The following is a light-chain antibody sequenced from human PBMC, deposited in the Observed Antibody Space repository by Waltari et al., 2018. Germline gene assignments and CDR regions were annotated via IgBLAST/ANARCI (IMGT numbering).Light chain of an antibody. CDR2: QDN. J-gene: IGLJ2*01. Sequence: SYELTQPPSVSVSPGQTASITCPGDKLGDNYACWYQQKPGQSPVLVIYQDNNRPSGIPERFSGSNSGNTATLTIRGTQAMDEADYYCQAWDSSTAIFGGGTKLTVL. CDR1: KLGDNY. V-gene: IGLV3-1*01. CDR3: QAWDSSTAI.